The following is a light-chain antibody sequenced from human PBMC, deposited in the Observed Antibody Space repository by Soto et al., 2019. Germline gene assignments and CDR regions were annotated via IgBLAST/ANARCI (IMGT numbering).Light chain of an antibody. J-gene: IGKJ1*01. Sequence: ENVLTQSPGALSLSPGERASLSCRASQSVRSSNLAWYQQRPGQAPSLLIYGASSRATGIPDRFSGSGSGTNYTLTISGLQPEDAAVYYCQQYGSSPQTFGQGTKVEIK. CDR2: GAS. CDR1: QSVRSSN. CDR3: QQYGSSPQT. V-gene: IGKV3-20*01.